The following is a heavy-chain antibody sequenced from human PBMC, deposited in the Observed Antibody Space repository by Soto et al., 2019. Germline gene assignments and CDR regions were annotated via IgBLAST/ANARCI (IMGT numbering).Heavy chain of an antibody. Sequence: QVQLQESGPGLVKPSETLSLTCTVAGGSISSYYWSWIRQPPGQGLEWIGYIYYSGSTNYNPSLISRVTISLDTSKNQLSQSLSSVTAADTSGYYCARRWSGVFDIWGQGTMVTVSS. V-gene: IGHV4-59*08. CDR2: IYYSGST. D-gene: IGHD1-26*01. CDR3: ARRWSGVFDI. CDR1: GGSISSYY. J-gene: IGHJ3*02.